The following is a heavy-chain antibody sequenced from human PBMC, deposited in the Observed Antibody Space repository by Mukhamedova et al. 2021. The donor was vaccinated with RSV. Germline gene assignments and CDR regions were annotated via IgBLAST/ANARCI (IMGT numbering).Heavy chain of an antibody. J-gene: IGHJ4*02. D-gene: IGHD3-3*01. CDR3: ARGPPAGYDFWSGYYSLDY. Sequence: VRQAPGKGLEWVAVIWYDGSNKYYADSVKGRFTISRDNSKNTLYLQMNSLRAEDTAVYYCARGPPAGYDFWSGYYSLDYWGQVTL. V-gene: IGHV3-33*01. CDR2: IWYDGSNK.